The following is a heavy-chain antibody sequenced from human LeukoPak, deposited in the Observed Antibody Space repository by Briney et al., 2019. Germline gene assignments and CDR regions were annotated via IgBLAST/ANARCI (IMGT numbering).Heavy chain of an antibody. CDR3: ASTTYHDILTGYYPTGAFDL. J-gene: IGHJ3*01. CDR2: LYYSGDT. CDR1: GGSISNYH. Sequence: SETLSLTCTVSGGSISNYHWSWIRQPPGKGLEWIGYLYYSGDTNYNPSLKSRVTISVDTSKNQFSLKLSSLTAADTAVYYCASTTYHDILTGYYPTGAFDLWGQGTMVTVSS. V-gene: IGHV4-59*01. D-gene: IGHD3-9*01.